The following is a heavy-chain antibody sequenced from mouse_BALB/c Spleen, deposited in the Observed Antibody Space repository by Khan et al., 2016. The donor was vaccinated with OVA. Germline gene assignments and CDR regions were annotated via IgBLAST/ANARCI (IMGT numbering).Heavy chain of an antibody. J-gene: IGHJ2*01. V-gene: IGHV1-54*03. CDR2: INPGSGGT. Sequence: QIQLVQSGAELVRPGTSVKVSCKASGYAFSNYLIEWVKQRPGQGLEWIGVINPGSGGTNYNENFKDKATVTADKSSSTAYMQLSSLTFDDSAVYCCARRGDNYYFDYWGQGTTLTVSS. CDR1: GYAFSNYL. CDR3: ARRGDNYYFDY. D-gene: IGHD1-3*01.